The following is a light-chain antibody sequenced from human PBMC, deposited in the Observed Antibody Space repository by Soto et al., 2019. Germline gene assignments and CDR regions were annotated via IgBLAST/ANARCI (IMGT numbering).Light chain of an antibody. J-gene: IGLJ1*01. CDR2: EVS. Sequence: HSALTQPDSGSGSPGQSITISCTGTSSDVGNYKYVSWYQQHPGKAPKLMIYEVSNRPSGVSNRFSGSKSGNTASLTISGLQAEYENDYYCFSYTSSGTYVFGTGTKLTVL. CDR3: FSYTSSGTYV. V-gene: IGLV2-14*01. CDR1: SSDVGNYKY.